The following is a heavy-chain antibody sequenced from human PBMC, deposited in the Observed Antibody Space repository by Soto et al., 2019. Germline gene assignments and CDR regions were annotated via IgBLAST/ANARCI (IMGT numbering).Heavy chain of an antibody. CDR1: GFTFSSSA. CDR2: ISGSGGST. Sequence: EVQLLESGGGLVQPGWSLRLSCAASGFTFSSSAMSWVRQAPGKGLDWVSAISGSGGSTYYADSVKGRFTISRDNSNRTLELQMNSLRAEDTAVYYCAKYGYRAIYGDYANYFDYWGQGTLVTVSA. V-gene: IGHV3-23*01. D-gene: IGHD4-17*01. CDR3: AKYGYRAIYGDYANYFDY. J-gene: IGHJ4*02.